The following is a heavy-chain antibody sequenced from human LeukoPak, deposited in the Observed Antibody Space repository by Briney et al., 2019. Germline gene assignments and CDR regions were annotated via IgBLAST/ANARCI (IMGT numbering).Heavy chain of an antibody. J-gene: IGHJ4*02. V-gene: IGHV7-4-1*02. CDR3: ARVRSRGVITN. CDR2: INTNTGNP. Sequence: GWINTNTGNPTYAQGFTGRFVFSLDTSVSTAYLQISSLKAEDTAVYYCARVRSRGVITNWGQGTLVTVSS. D-gene: IGHD3-10*01.